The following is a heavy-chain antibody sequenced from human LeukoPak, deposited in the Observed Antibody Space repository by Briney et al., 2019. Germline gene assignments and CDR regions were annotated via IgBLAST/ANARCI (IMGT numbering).Heavy chain of an antibody. D-gene: IGHD3-10*01. CDR1: GGSISSYY. Sequence: SETLSLTCTVSGGSISSYYWSWIRQPPGKGLEWIGYIYYSGSTNYNPSLKSRVTISVDTSKHQFSLKLSSVTSADTAVYYCAVYYYGSGSYYSWGQGTLVTVSS. J-gene: IGHJ4*02. CDR2: IYYSGST. V-gene: IGHV4-59*01. CDR3: AVYYYGSGSYYS.